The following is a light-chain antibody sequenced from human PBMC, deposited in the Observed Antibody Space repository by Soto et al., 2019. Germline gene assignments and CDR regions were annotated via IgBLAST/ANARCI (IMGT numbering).Light chain of an antibody. J-gene: IGKJ2*01. V-gene: IGKV1-5*01. CDR3: QQYNSYPST. Sequence: DIQMTQSTSTVSASVGDGVTITCRASQSISTWLASYQQKPGKAPKLLIYDASTLESGVPSGFSGSGSGTEFTLTISSLQPDDFATYYCQQYNSYPSTFGQGTKLEIK. CDR2: DAS. CDR1: QSISTW.